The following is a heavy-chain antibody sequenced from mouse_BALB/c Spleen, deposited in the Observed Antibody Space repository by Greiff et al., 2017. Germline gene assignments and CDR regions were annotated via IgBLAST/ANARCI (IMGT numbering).Heavy chain of an antibody. CDR2: IYPGDGDT. CDR3: ARGGTTGYWYFDV. CDR1: GYAFSSSW. J-gene: IGHJ1*01. D-gene: IGHD1-1*01. V-gene: IGHV1-82*01. Sequence: VKLMESGPELVKPGASVKISCKASGYAFSSSWMNWVKQRPGQGLEWIGRIYPGDGDTNYNGKFKGKATLTADKSSSTAYMQLSSLTSVDSAVYFCARGGTTGYWYFDVWGAGTTVTVSS.